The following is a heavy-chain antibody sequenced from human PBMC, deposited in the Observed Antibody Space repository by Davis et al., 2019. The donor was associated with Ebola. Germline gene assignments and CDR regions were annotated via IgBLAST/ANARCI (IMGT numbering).Heavy chain of an antibody. CDR2: IRSKAYGGKP. J-gene: IGHJ6*02. CDR1: GFTFGDYA. V-gene: IGHV3-49*04. CDR3: SRDLKQRPPAYYYGMDV. Sequence: GGSLRLSCRVSGFTFGDYAINWVRQAPGKGLEWVGFIRSKAYGGKPAYAASVKSRFTISRDDSKTIAYLQLDSLKTEDTAVYYCSRDLKQRPPAYYYGMDVWGQGTTVTVSS. D-gene: IGHD6-6*01.